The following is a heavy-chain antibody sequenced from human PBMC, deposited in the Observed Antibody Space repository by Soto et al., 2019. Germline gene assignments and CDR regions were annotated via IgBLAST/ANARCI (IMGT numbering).Heavy chain of an antibody. D-gene: IGHD6-19*01. CDR3: SKDGWEN. V-gene: IGHV3-23*01. CDR1: GFTFSGYT. Sequence: EVQLLESGGGLAQPGGSLRLSCAASGFTFSGYTMAWVRQAPGKGLEWVSTISHSGESTYYAESVKGRFTISRDNSKNPLYLQMNSLRGEDTAVYFCSKDGWENWGQGTLVTVAS. J-gene: IGHJ4*02. CDR2: ISHSGEST.